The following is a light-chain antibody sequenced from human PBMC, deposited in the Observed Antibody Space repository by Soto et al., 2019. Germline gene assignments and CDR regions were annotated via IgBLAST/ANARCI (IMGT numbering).Light chain of an antibody. V-gene: IGKV1-5*03. CDR3: QHYNSYPDA. CDR1: QTIISW. CDR2: TAS. J-gene: IGKJ1*01. Sequence: DIQMTQSPSSLSGSVGDRVTITCRASQTIISWLAWYQQKPGKAPKLLIYTASSLQSGVPSRFSGSGSGTDFTLTISSLQPDDFATYYCQHYNSYPDAFGEGTKVDIK.